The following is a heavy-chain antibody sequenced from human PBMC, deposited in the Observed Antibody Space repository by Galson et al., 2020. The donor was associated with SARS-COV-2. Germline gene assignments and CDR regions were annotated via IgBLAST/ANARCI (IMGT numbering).Heavy chain of an antibody. J-gene: IGHJ6*02. CDR1: GFTFSKAW. V-gene: IGHV3-15*01. CDR3: TTTFCGSTTGDNTRLLWFGESTYYGLDV. D-gene: IGHD3-10*01. Sequence: GGSLRLSCTASGFTFSKAWMSWVRQAPGKGLEWVGRITDKTDGGTTDYAAPVKGRFTISRDDSRNTLFLQMNSLKTEDTALYYCTTTFCGSTTGDNTRLLWFGESTYYGLDVWGRGTTVTVSS. CDR2: ITDKTDGGTT.